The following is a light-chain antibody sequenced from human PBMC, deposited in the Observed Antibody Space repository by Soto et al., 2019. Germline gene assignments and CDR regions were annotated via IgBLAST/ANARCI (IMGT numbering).Light chain of an antibody. CDR3: QQRSNWPAVT. Sequence: EIVLTQSPATLSLSPGERATLSCRASQSVSSYLAWYQQKPGQAPRLLIYDASNRATGIPARFSGSGSGTDFTLTISSLEPEYFAVYYCQQRSNWPAVTFGPGTKVDIK. V-gene: IGKV3-11*01. CDR2: DAS. CDR1: QSVSSY. J-gene: IGKJ3*01.